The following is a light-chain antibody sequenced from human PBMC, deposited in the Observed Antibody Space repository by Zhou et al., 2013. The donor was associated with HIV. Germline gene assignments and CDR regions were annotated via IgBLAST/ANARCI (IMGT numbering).Light chain of an antibody. V-gene: IGKV3-20*01. CDR3: QQYGSWT. CDR2: GAS. Sequence: EIVMTQSPATLSVSPGERATLSCRASQSVFTNLAWYQQKPGQAPRLLIYGASSRATGIPDRFSGSGSGTDFTLTISRLEPEDFAVYYCQQYGSWTFGQGTKVEI. J-gene: IGKJ1*01. CDR1: QSVFTN.